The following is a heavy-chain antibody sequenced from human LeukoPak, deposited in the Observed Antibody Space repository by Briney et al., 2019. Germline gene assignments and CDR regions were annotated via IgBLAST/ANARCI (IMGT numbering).Heavy chain of an antibody. CDR3: ALYSSTSDY. V-gene: IGHV4-59*01. Sequence: SETLSLTCTVSGGSTSNYYWSWIRQPPGKGLEWIGFIYDSRSTYYNPSLKSRVTISVDTSKNQFSLKLSSVTAADTAMYYCALYSSTSDYWGQGTLVTVSS. CDR1: GGSTSNYY. D-gene: IGHD6-6*01. CDR2: IYDSRST. J-gene: IGHJ4*02.